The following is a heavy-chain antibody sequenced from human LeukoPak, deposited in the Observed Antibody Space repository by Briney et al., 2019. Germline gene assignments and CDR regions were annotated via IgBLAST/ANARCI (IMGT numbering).Heavy chain of an antibody. CDR1: GGSFSGYY. V-gene: IGHV4-34*01. CDR2: INHSGST. D-gene: IGHD4-17*01. J-gene: IGHJ5*02. CDR3: ARALTTVTTNWFDP. Sequence: PSETLSLTCAVCGGSFSGYYWSWIRQPPGKGLEWIGEINHSGSTNYNPSLKSRVTISVDTSKNQFSLKLSSVTAADTAVYYCARALTTVTTNWFDPWGQGTLVTVSS.